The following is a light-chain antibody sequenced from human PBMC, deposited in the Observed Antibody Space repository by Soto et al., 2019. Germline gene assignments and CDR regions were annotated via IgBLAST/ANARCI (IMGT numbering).Light chain of an antibody. J-gene: IGLJ2*01. Sequence: QSALTQPASVSGSPGQSITISCTGTSSDVGGYNYVSWYQQHPGKAPKLMIYEVSNRPSGVSNRFSGSKSGNTASLTISGLQAEDEADYYCRSYTSSSTLPVVFGGGTKLTVL. V-gene: IGLV2-14*01. CDR1: SSDVGGYNY. CDR2: EVS. CDR3: RSYTSSSTLPVV.